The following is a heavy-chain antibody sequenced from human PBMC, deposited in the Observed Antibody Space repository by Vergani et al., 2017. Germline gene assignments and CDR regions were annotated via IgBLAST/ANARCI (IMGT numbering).Heavy chain of an antibody. D-gene: IGHD3-16*01. Sequence: QVQLVESGGGVVQRGGSLRLSCATSGFTLSNYDMQWILQGPGKGLEFVAFRQFDGSNQYYADSVKGRFTLSRDFSKNTLYLQMNSRRTEDTATYYCAKHFRGWGSDYWGQGTQVIVSS. J-gene: IGHJ4*02. CDR1: GFTLSNYD. CDR2: RQFDGSNQ. CDR3: AKHFRGWGSDY. V-gene: IGHV3-30*02.